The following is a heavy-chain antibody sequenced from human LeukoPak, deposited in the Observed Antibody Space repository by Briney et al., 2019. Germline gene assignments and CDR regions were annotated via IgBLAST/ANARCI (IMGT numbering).Heavy chain of an antibody. J-gene: IGHJ4*02. Sequence: GASVKVSCKASGYTFTGYYMHWVRQAPGQGLDWMGWINPNSGGTNYAQKFQGRVTMTRDTSISTAYMVLSRLRSYDTAVYYCAVILEWLLEGYYWGQGTLVTVSS. D-gene: IGHD3-3*01. V-gene: IGHV1-2*02. CDR1: GYTFTGYY. CDR2: INPNSGGT. CDR3: AVILEWLLEGYY.